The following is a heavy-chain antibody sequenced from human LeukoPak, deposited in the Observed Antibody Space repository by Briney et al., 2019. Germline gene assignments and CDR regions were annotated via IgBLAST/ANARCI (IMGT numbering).Heavy chain of an antibody. Sequence: GGSLRLSCAASGFTFSSYSMNWVRQAPGKGLEWVSYISSSSSTIYYAVSVKGRFTISRDNAKNSLYLQMNSLRAEDTAVYYCARDVVDYGDYAWIDWFDPWGQGTLVTVSS. V-gene: IGHV3-48*01. CDR1: GFTFSSYS. CDR3: ARDVVDYGDYAWIDWFDP. J-gene: IGHJ5*02. D-gene: IGHD4-17*01. CDR2: ISSSSSTI.